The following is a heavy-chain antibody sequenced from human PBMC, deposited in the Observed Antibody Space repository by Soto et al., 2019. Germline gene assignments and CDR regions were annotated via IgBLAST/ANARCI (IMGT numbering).Heavy chain of an antibody. CDR1: GYTFTSYA. CDR2: INAGNGNT. J-gene: IGHJ5*01. D-gene: IGHD3-9*01. Sequence: GASVKVSCKASGYTFTSYAMHWVRQAPGQRLEWMGWINAGNGNTKYSQKFQGRVTITRDTSASTAYMELSSLRSEDTAVYYCARGPITEYYDILTGYFSGGLNWYDSRGQATLVTVSS. CDR3: ARGPITEYYDILTGYFSGGLNWYDS. V-gene: IGHV1-3*01.